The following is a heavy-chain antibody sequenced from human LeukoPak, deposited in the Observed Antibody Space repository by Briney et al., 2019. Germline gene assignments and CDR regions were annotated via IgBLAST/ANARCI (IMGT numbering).Heavy chain of an antibody. CDR1: GFTFSSYA. V-gene: IGHV3-30-3*01. D-gene: IGHD6-19*01. Sequence: GGSLRLSCAASGFTFSSYAMHWVRQAPGKGLEWVAVISYDGSNKYYADSVKGRFTISRDNSKNTLYLQMNSLRAEDTAVYYCARDSSSGFDYWGQGTLVTVSS. CDR3: ARDSSSGFDY. CDR2: ISYDGSNK. J-gene: IGHJ4*02.